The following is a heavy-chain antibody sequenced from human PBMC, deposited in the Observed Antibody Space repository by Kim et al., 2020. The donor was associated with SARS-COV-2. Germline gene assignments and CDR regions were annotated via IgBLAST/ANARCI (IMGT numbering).Heavy chain of an antibody. CDR1: GFTFSNYG. CDR2: ISGDSTYI. D-gene: IGHD5-18*01. V-gene: IGHV3-23*01. Sequence: LSLTCAASGFTFSNYGMNWVRQAPGKGLQWVSAISGDSTYIYYADSVKGRFTISRDNSKNTLYLQMNSLRAEDTAMYFCAKVDTSLVFYDHWGQGTLVTVSS. J-gene: IGHJ4*02. CDR3: AKVDTSLVFYDH.